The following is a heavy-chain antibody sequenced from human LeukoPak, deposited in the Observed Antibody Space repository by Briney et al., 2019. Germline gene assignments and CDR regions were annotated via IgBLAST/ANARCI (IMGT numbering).Heavy chain of an antibody. J-gene: IGHJ4*02. CDR3: ARERFHGSGAPRYDF. CDR2: ISSSTTYI. CDR1: GFTFSDFT. D-gene: IGHD3-10*01. Sequence: GRSLRLSCAASGFTFSDFTMNWVRQAPGKGLEWVSSISSSTTYIYYTDSVKGRFTISSDNAKNSLYLQMNSLRVEDTALYYCARERFHGSGAPRYDFWGQGTLVTVSS. V-gene: IGHV3-21*01.